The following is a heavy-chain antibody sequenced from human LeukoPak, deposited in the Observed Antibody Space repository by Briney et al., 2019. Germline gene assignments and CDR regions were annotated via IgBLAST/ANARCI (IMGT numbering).Heavy chain of an antibody. CDR2: ISGSGGST. CDR3: AASYGSGSFFDY. V-gene: IGHV3-23*01. Sequence: GPLRLSCAASGFTFSSYAISWVRHAPGQGLEWVSAISGSGGSTYYADSVKGRFTISRDNSKNTLYLQMNSLRAEDTAVYYCAASYGSGSFFDYWGQGTLVTVSS. J-gene: IGHJ4*02. D-gene: IGHD3-10*01. CDR1: GFTFSSYA.